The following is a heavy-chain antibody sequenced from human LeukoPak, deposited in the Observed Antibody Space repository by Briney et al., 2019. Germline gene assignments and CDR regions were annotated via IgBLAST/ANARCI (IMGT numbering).Heavy chain of an antibody. J-gene: IGHJ4*02. D-gene: IGHD5-18*01. Sequence: GASVKVSSKASGYSFTGYFIHWVRQAPGQGLEWMGRINPNSGGTNSAQKFQGRVTMTRDTSISTAYMELSRLRSDDTAVYYCARGNSYGFDYWGQGTLVTVSS. CDR3: ARGNSYGFDY. V-gene: IGHV1-2*06. CDR1: GYSFTGYF. CDR2: INPNSGGT.